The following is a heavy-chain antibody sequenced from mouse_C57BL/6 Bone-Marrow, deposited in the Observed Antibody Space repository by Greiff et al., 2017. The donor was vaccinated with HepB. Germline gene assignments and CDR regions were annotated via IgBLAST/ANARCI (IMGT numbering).Heavy chain of an antibody. CDR2: IHPNSGST. D-gene: IGHD1-1*01. CDR3: ARRDYYGSSYLAWFAY. J-gene: IGHJ3*01. V-gene: IGHV1-64*01. Sequence: QVQLQQPGAELVKPGASVKLSCKASGYTFTSYWMHWVKQRPGQGLEWIGMIHPNSGSTNYNEKFKSKATLTVDTSSSTAYMQLSSLTSEDSAVYYCARRDYYGSSYLAWFAYWGQGTLVTVSA. CDR1: GYTFTSYW.